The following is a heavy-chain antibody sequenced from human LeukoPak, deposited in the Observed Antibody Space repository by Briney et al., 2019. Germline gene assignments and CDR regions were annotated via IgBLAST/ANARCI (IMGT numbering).Heavy chain of an antibody. CDR2: IISSSSTI. Sequence: GGSLRLSCAASGFTFSSYSMNWVRQAPGKGLEWVSYIISSSSTIYYADSVKGRFTISRDNAKNSLYLQMNSLRAEDTAVYYCARDPVGVRGVITSGTHFDYWGQGTLVTVSS. CDR1: GFTFSSYS. CDR3: ARDPVGVRGVITSGTHFDY. D-gene: IGHD3-10*01. J-gene: IGHJ4*02. V-gene: IGHV3-48*01.